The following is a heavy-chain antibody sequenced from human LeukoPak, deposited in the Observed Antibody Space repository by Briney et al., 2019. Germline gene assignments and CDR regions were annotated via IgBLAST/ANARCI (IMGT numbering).Heavy chain of an antibody. Sequence: ASVKVSCKASGYTFTSYDINWVRQATGQGLEWMGWMNPNSGNRGYAQKFQGRVTMTRNTSISTAYMELSSLRSEDTAVYYCARDSSSWYGRYYYYYGMDVWGQGTTVTVSS. CDR2: MNPNSGNR. D-gene: IGHD6-13*01. CDR1: GYTFTSYD. CDR3: ARDSSSWYGRYYYYYGMDV. J-gene: IGHJ6*02. V-gene: IGHV1-8*01.